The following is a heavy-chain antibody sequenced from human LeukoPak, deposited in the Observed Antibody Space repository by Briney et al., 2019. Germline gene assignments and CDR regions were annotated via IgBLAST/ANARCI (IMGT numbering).Heavy chain of an antibody. CDR1: GFTVSSNY. V-gene: IGHV3-66*02. Sequence: GGSQRLSCAASGFTVSSNYMTWVRQAPEKGLEWVSVIYRGGDTFYADSVKGRFTISRDNSKNTLYLQMNSLRAEDTAVYYCARGPYDSRGYWQYYYDYWGQGTLVTVSS. D-gene: IGHD3-22*01. CDR2: IYRGGDT. J-gene: IGHJ4*02. CDR3: ARGPYDSRGYWQYYYDY.